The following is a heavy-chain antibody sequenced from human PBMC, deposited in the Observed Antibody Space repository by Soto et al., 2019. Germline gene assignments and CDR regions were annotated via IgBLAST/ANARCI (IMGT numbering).Heavy chain of an antibody. CDR1: GFTFSTYW. V-gene: IGHV3-74*01. Sequence: EVQLVESGGGLVQPGGSLRLSCAASGFTFSTYWMHWVRQAPGKGLEWVSRIKTDGSYTNYADSVKGRFTISRDNAKNTLFLQMDSLGAGDTAVYLCATGGSGYFRYWGQGTLVTVSS. J-gene: IGHJ4*02. D-gene: IGHD3-22*01. CDR2: IKTDGSYT. CDR3: ATGGSGYFRY.